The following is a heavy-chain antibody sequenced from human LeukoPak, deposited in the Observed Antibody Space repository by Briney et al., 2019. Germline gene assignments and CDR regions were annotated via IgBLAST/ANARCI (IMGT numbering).Heavy chain of an antibody. D-gene: IGHD2-2*01. CDR2: INPSGGST. CDR1: GYTFTSYY. Sequence: GASVKVSCKASGYTFTSYYMHWVRQAPGQGLEWMGIINPSGGSTSYAQKFQGRVTMTRDMSTSTVYMELSSLRSEDTAVYYCARDYGACSSTSCYGPHYYMDVWGKGTTVTVSS. CDR3: ARDYGACSSTSCYGPHYYMDV. V-gene: IGHV1-46*01. J-gene: IGHJ6*03.